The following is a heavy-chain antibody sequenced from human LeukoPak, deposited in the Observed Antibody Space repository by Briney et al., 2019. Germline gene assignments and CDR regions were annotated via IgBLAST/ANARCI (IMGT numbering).Heavy chain of an antibody. J-gene: IGHJ4*02. CDR2: MYYSGTT. Sequence: SETLSLTCTVSGGSISSGGYYWSWLRQHPGKGLEWIGYMYYSGTTYYNPSLKSRVTMSVDTSKNQLSLKLISVTAADTAVYYCARDVTGGSYFDYWGQGTLVTVSS. V-gene: IGHV4-31*03. CDR1: GGSISSGGYY. D-gene: IGHD1-26*01. CDR3: ARDVTGGSYFDY.